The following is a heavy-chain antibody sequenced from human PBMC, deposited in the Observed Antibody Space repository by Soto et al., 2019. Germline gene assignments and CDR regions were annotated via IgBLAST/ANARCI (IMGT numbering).Heavy chain of an antibody. CDR2: IYSGGTI. Sequence: PVGSLRLSCAVSGFIVSNNYMSWVRQAPGKGLEWVSVIYSGGTIYYPDSVKGRFTISRDNSKNTLYLQMNSLRAEDTAVYYCARGFPSMAYYGEYYFDYWGQGTRVTVSS. V-gene: IGHV3-53*01. J-gene: IGHJ4*02. CDR1: GFIVSNNY. D-gene: IGHD3-10*01. CDR3: ARGFPSMAYYGEYYFDY.